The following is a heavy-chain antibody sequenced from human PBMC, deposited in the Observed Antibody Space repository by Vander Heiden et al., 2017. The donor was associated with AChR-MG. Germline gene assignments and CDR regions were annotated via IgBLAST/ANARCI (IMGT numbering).Heavy chain of an antibody. Sequence: QVQLQQWGAGLLTPSETLSLTCAVYGGSFSGYYWSWIRQPPGKALEWIGEINHSGSTNYNPSIKRRVTISVDTSKNQFSLKLSSVTAADTAVYYCARDSRGIVVVPPTARFDYWGQGTLVTVSS. J-gene: IGHJ4*02. V-gene: IGHV4-34*01. CDR3: ARDSRGIVVVPPTARFDY. CDR2: INHSGST. CDR1: GGSFSGYY. D-gene: IGHD3-22*01.